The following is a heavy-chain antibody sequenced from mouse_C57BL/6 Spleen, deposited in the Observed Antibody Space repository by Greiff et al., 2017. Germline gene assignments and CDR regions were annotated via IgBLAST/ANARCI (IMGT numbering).Heavy chain of an antibody. J-gene: IGHJ2*01. CDR2: ILPGSGST. D-gene: IGHD2-1*01. V-gene: IGHV1-9*01. CDR3: ARGGFYYGNYGGVYFDY. CDR1: GYTFTGYW. Sequence: QVQLQQSGAELMKPGASVKLSCKATGYTFTGYWIEWVKQRPGHGLEWIGEILPGSGSTNYNEKFKGKATFTADTSSNTAYMQLSSLTTEDSAIYYCARGGFYYGNYGGVYFDYWGQGTTLTVSS.